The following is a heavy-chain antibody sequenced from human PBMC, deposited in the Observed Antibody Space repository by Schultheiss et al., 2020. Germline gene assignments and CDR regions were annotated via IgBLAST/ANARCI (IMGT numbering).Heavy chain of an antibody. J-gene: IGHJ6*04. V-gene: IGHV1-2*06. CDR3: ARVPPYSSSQYYYGMDV. CDR1: GYTFTGYY. CDR2: INPNSGGT. D-gene: IGHD6-13*01. Sequence: ASVKVSCKASGYTFTGYYMHWVRQAPGQGLEWMGRINPNSGGTNYAQKFQGRVTMTRDTSISTAYMELSRLRSDDTAVYYCARVPPYSSSQYYYGMDVWGKGTTVTGYS.